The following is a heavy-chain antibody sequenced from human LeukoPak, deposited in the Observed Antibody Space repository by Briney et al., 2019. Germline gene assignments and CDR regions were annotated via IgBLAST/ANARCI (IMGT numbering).Heavy chain of an antibody. CDR3: ARTYCSGGSCYYRMDV. CDR2: ISSSSSYI. Sequence: PGGSLRLSCAASGFTFSSYAMNWVRQAPGKGLEWVSSISSSSSYIYYADSVKGRFTISRDNAKNSLYLQMNSLRAEDTAVYYCARTYCSGGSCYYRMDVWGQGTTVTVSS. D-gene: IGHD2-15*01. J-gene: IGHJ6*02. V-gene: IGHV3-21*01. CDR1: GFTFSSYA.